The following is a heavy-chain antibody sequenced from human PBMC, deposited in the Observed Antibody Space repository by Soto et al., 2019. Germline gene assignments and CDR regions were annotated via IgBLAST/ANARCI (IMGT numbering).Heavy chain of an antibody. CDR2: ISYDGSNQ. CDR1: GFTFNIYG. Sequence: GGSLRLSCAASGFTFNIYGMHWVRQAPDKGLEWVALISYDGSNQYYADSVKGRFTISRDNAKNTLFLQMNSLRADDTAVYYCAKDQASGQGSFDSWGQGTLVTVST. CDR3: AKDQASGQGSFDS. V-gene: IGHV3-30*18. J-gene: IGHJ4*02.